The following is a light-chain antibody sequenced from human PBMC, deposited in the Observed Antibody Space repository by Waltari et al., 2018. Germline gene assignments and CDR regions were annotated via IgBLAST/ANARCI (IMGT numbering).Light chain of an antibody. CDR3: QQRRNWPLT. CDR1: QSLHNY. Sequence: SCRASQSLHNYLAWYQQKPGQAPRLLIYDTSNRATGISARFSGSGFGTDFTLTISSLEPEDFAVYYCQQRRNWPLTFGGGTKVEIK. CDR2: DTS. J-gene: IGKJ4*01. V-gene: IGKV3-11*01.